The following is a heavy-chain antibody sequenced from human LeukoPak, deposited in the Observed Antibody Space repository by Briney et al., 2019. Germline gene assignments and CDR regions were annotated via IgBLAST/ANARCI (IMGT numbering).Heavy chain of an antibody. CDR1: GGSFSGYY. J-gene: IGHJ5*02. CDR3: ARIGRPRTIASSYNWFDP. D-gene: IGHD2-8*01. V-gene: IGHV4-34*01. Sequence: SETLSLTCTVYGGSFSGYYWSWIRQPPGKGLGWIGEINHSGSTNYNPSLKSRVTMSVDTSKNQFSLKLSSVTAADTAVFRCARIGRPRTIASSYNWFDPWGQGTLVTVSS. CDR2: INHSGST.